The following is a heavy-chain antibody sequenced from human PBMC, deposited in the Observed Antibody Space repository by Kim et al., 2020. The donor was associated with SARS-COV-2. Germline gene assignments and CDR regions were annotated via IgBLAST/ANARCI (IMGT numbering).Heavy chain of an antibody. J-gene: IGHJ6*02. CDR3: ASSILEKGYGMDV. CDR2: INPNSGGT. Sequence: ASVKVSCKASGYTFTGYYMHWVRQAPGQGLEWMGRINPNSGGTNFAQKFQGRVTMTRDTSISTAYMELSRLRSDDTAVYYCASSILEKGYGMDVWGQGTTLTVSS. CDR1: GYTFTGYY. D-gene: IGHD1-26*01. V-gene: IGHV1-2*06.